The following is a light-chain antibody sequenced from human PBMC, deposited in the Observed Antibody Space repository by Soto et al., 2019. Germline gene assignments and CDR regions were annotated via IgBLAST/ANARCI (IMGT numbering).Light chain of an antibody. CDR2: DAS. CDR1: QRVSGY. V-gene: IGKV3-11*01. J-gene: IGKJ4*01. CDR3: QQLSNWPLT. Sequence: IVLTQSPATVSLSPGERATLSCRASQRVSGYLAWYQHKPGQAPRLLISDASNRAAGIPARFSGSGSDTDFTLTISSLEPEASAAYYCQQLSNWPLTFGGGTKVEIK.